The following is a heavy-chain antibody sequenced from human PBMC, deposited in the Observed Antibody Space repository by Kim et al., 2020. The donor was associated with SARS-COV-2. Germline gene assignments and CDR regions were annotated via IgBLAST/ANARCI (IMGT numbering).Heavy chain of an antibody. CDR2: IRSKAYSGTT. CDR3: TRDLGDYGFMDV. CDR1: GFTFGDYA. Sequence: GGSMRLSCRASGFTFGDYAMSWFRQAPGKGLEWVGFIRSKAYSGTTEHAASVKGRFTISRDDSKSIAYLQMNSLKTEDTAVYYCTRDLGDYGFMDVWGQGTTVTVSS. D-gene: IGHD4-17*01. V-gene: IGHV3-49*03. J-gene: IGHJ6*02.